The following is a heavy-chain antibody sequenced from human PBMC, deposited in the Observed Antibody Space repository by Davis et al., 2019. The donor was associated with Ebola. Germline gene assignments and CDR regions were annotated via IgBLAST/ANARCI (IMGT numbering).Heavy chain of an antibody. V-gene: IGHV1-2*06. CDR3: AREGKLWFGELLYYYYGMDV. CDR2: INPNSGGT. J-gene: IGHJ6*04. Sequence: AASVKVSCKASGYTFTGYYIHWVRQAPGQGLEWMGRINPNSGGTSYAQKFQGRVTMTRDTSIRTAYMELSRLRSDDTAVYYCAREGKLWFGELLYYYYGMDVWGKGTTVTVSS. D-gene: IGHD3-10*01. CDR1: GYTFTGYY.